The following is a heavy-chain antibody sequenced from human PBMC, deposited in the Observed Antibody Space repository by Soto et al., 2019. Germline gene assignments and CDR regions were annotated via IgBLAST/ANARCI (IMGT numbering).Heavy chain of an antibody. CDR3: ARGASGRYYMDV. Sequence: EVQLVESGGVLVQPGGSLRLSCAASGFTFSSHWMHWVLQAPGKGLVWVSRINSDGSRINYADSVKGRLTISRDNAKNTVYLQMLCLRAEDTAVYICARGASGRYYMDVWGKETTVTFSS. D-gene: IGHD3-10*01. V-gene: IGHV3-74*01. CDR2: INSDGSRI. CDR1: GFTFSSHW. J-gene: IGHJ6*03.